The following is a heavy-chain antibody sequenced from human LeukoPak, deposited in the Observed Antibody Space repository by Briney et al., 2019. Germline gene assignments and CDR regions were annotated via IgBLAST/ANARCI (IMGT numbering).Heavy chain of an antibody. CDR3: ARDQISSGSYSGFDY. CDR1: GFTFNNYW. CDR2: IKQDGSEK. V-gene: IGHV3-7*01. Sequence: GGSLRLSCAASGFTFNNYWMSWVRQAPGKGLEWVANIKQDGSEKYYVDSVKGRFTISRDNAKNSLYLQMNSLRAEDTAVYYCARDQISSGSYSGFDYWGQGTLVTVSS. D-gene: IGHD1-26*01. J-gene: IGHJ4*02.